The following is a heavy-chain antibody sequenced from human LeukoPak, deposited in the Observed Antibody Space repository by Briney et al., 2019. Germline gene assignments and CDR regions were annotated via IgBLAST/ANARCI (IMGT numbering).Heavy chain of an antibody. Sequence: PSETLSLTCTVSGGSISSSSYYWGWIRQPPGKGLEWIGSICYSGSTYYNPSLKSRVTISVDTSKNQFSLKLSSVTAADTAVYYCARDDIVVVPAAMRVRYNWFDPWGQGTLVTVSS. CDR2: ICYSGST. V-gene: IGHV4-39*07. D-gene: IGHD2-2*01. J-gene: IGHJ5*02. CDR3: ARDDIVVVPAAMRVRYNWFDP. CDR1: GGSISSSSYY.